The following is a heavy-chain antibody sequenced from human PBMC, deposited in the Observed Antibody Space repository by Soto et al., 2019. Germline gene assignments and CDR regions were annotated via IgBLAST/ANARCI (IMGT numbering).Heavy chain of an antibody. CDR1: GGSISDYY. V-gene: IGHV4-59*01. J-gene: IGHJ6*02. Sequence: SETLSLTCAVSGGSISDYYWSWIRQPPGKGLEWIGYIYYNGSTKYNPSLKSRVTISMGTSENQFSLKLGSVTAADTAVYYCARQNYFYFYGMDAWGQGTTVTVSS. CDR2: IYYNGST. CDR3: ARQNYFYFYGMDA.